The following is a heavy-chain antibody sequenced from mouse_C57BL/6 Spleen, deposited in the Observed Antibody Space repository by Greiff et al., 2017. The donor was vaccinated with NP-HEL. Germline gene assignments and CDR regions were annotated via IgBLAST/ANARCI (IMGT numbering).Heavy chain of an antibody. V-gene: IGHV1-69*01. CDR3: ARSSNYVFAY. Sequence: VQLQQPGAELVMPGASVKLSCKASGYTFTSYWMHWVKQRPGQGLEWIGEIDPSDSYTNYNQKFKGKSTVTVDKSSSTAYMQLSSLTSEDSAVYYCARSSNYVFAYWGQGTLVTVSA. J-gene: IGHJ3*01. D-gene: IGHD2-5*01. CDR2: IDPSDSYT. CDR1: GYTFTSYW.